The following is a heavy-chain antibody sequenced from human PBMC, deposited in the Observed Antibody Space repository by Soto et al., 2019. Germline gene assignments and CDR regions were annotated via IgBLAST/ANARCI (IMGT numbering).Heavy chain of an antibody. CDR2: IYYSGST. CDR1: GGSISSGGYY. CDR3: ARLRWRRVRPDAFDI. Sequence: QVQLQESGPGLVKPSQTLSLTCTVSGGSISSGGYYWSWIRQHPGKGLEWLGYIYYSGSTYYNPSLKSRVTISVDTSKNQFSLKLCAVTAADTAVYYCARLRWRRVRPDAFDIWGQGTMVTVSS. D-gene: IGHD2-21*02. V-gene: IGHV4-31*03. J-gene: IGHJ3*02.